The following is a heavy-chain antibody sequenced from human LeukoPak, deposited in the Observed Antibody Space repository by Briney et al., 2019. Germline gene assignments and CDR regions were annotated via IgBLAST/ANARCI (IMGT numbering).Heavy chain of an antibody. D-gene: IGHD3-3*02. V-gene: IGHV3-11*06. Sequence: GGSLGLSRAASGFNFSDFYMRWIRRAPREGLGWGWYIRSSSSYTNYADPVKGRFTISRDNAKNSLYLQMNSLRAEDTAVYYCATHFWSGYSPFDYWGQGTLVTVSS. CDR3: ATHFWSGYSPFDY. J-gene: IGHJ4*02. CDR2: IRSSSSYT. CDR1: GFNFSDFY.